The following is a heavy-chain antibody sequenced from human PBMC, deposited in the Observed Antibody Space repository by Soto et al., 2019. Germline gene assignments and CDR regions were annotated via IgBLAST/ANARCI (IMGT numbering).Heavy chain of an antibody. CDR3: ARQPVVWPSPWFDT. CDR2: ISSSGSTI. J-gene: IGHJ5*02. CDR1: GFTFSSFE. V-gene: IGHV3-48*03. D-gene: IGHD2-8*01. Sequence: GGSLRLSCAASGFTFSSFEMNWVRQAPGKRLEWVSYISSSGSTIYYADSVKGRFTISRDNAKNSLYLQMNSLRVEDTSVYYFARQPVVWPSPWFDTWGQGTLVTVSS.